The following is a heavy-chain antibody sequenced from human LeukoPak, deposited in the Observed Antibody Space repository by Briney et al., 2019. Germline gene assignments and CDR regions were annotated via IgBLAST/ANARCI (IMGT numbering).Heavy chain of an antibody. Sequence: SVKVSCKASGGTFSSYAISWVRQAPGQGLEWMGRIIPILGIANYAQKSQGRVTITADKSTSTAYMELSSLRSEDTAVYYCGSGDYYYYGMDVWGQGTTVTVSS. CDR3: GSGDYYYYGMDV. CDR2: IIPILGIA. V-gene: IGHV1-69*04. J-gene: IGHJ6*02. CDR1: GGTFSSYA. D-gene: IGHD1-26*01.